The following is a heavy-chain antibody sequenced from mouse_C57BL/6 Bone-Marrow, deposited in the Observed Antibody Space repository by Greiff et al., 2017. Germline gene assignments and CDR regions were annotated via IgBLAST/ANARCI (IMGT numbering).Heavy chain of an antibody. CDR1: GYSITSGYY. D-gene: IGHD2-2*01. CDR2: ISYDGSN. Sequence: DVKLQQSGPGLVKPSQSLSLTCSVTGYSITSGYYWNWIRQFPGNKLEWMGYISYDGSNNYNPSLKNRISITRDTSKNQFFLKLNSVTTEDTATYYCAREESTMVTTGFAYWGQGTLVTVSA. J-gene: IGHJ3*01. CDR3: AREESTMVTTGFAY. V-gene: IGHV3-6*01.